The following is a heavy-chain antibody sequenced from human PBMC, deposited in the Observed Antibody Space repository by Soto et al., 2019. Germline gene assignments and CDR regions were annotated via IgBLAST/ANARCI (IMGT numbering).Heavy chain of an antibody. V-gene: IGHV3-30*18. Sequence: GESLRLSCAASGFTFRNCAMYWVRQAPGKGLEWVAVTSYDGSNKYYANSVKGRFTISRDNSKNTLFLQMNSLRTEDTAVYYCAKDRAAAAWYFDLWGRGTLVTVSS. CDR3: AKDRAAAAWYFDL. D-gene: IGHD6-13*01. CDR1: GFTFRNCA. J-gene: IGHJ2*01. CDR2: TSYDGSNK.